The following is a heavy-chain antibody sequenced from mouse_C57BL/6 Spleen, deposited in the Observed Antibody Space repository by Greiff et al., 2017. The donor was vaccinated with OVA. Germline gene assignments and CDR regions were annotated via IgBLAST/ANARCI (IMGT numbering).Heavy chain of an antibody. V-gene: IGHV1-62-2*01. J-gene: IGHJ3*01. CDR1: GYTFTEYT. Sequence: VQLKESGAELVKPGASVKLSCKASGYTFTEYTIHWVKQRSGQGLEWIGWFYPGSGSIKYNEKFKDKATLTADKSSSTVYMELSRLTSEDSAVYFCARHEERYDYDVGAWFAYWGQGTLVTVSA. CDR2: FYPGSGSI. CDR3: ARHEERYDYDVGAWFAY. D-gene: IGHD2-4*01.